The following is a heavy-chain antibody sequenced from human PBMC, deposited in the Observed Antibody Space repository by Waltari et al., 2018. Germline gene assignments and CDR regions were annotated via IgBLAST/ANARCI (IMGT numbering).Heavy chain of an antibody. CDR2: ITRSSRDI. CDR1: GLTFSIYT. Sequence: EVQLVESGGGLVKPGGSLRLSCAASGLTFSIYTMNWVRQAPGKGLEWVSSITRSSRDIYYADSVKGRFTSSRDNAKTSLYLQMNSLRAEDTAVYFCARDRWEQAIDYWGQGTLVTVSS. J-gene: IGHJ4*02. D-gene: IGHD1-26*01. CDR3: ARDRWEQAIDY. V-gene: IGHV3-21*01.